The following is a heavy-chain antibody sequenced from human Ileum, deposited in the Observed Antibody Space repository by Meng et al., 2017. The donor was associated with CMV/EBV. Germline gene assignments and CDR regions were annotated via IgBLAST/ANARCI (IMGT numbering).Heavy chain of an antibody. CDR1: GFTFSSYA. J-gene: IGHJ5*02. D-gene: IGHD6-19*01. CDR3: ASTAVAELPVWFDP. CDR2: ISYDGSNK. V-gene: IGHV3-30*04. Sequence: GESLKISCAASGFTFSSYAMHWVRQAPGKGLEWVAVISYDGSNKYYADSVKGRFTISRDNSKNTLYLQMNSLRAEDTAVYYCASTAVAELPVWFDPWGQGTLVT.